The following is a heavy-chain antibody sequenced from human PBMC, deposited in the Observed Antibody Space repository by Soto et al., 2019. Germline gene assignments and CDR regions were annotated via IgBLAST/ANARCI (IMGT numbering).Heavy chain of an antibody. V-gene: IGHV1-18*01. J-gene: IGHJ4*02. CDR3: ASSPDYYDSSGYYYFDY. CDR1: GYTFTNYG. D-gene: IGHD3-22*01. Sequence: QVQLVQSGAEVKKPGASVKVSCRTSGYTFTNYGVSWVRQAPGQGLEWMGWISADTGNTDNAQKFQGTVTMTTDTPTKTAYLELRSLSSDDTAVYYCASSPDYYDSSGYYYFDYWGQGTLVTVSS. CDR2: ISADTGNT.